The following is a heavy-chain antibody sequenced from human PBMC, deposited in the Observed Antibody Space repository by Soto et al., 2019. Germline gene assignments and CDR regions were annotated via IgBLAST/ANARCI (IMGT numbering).Heavy chain of an antibody. CDR2: IYYTGTT. V-gene: IGHV4-30-4*01. Sequence: SETLSLTCTVSGGSISSGDYFCNWIRQPPGNGLEWIGYIYYTGTTKYNPSLKSRATLSVDTAKNRFSLNLTSLTAADTAVYYCARGDWFHPWGQGTLVTVS. CDR3: ARGDWFHP. CDR1: GGSISSGDYF. J-gene: IGHJ5*02.